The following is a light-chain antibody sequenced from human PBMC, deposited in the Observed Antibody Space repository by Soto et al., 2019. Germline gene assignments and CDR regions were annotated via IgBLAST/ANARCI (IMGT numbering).Light chain of an antibody. CDR1: QSISNY. CDR3: QQCKNWPPGFT. Sequence: EIVLTQSPATLSLSPGERATLSCRASQSISNYVAWYQQNPGQAPRLLIYDASYRATGNPDRFSGSVAGTDFTLTIRSMEPDDFAVYYCQQCKNWPPGFTFGPWTKVDIK. CDR2: DAS. V-gene: IGKV3-11*01. J-gene: IGKJ3*01.